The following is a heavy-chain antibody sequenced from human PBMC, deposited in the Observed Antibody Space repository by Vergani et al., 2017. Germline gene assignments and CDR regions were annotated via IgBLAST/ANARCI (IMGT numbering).Heavy chain of an antibody. Sequence: QLHLQESGPGLVKPSETLSLTCTVSGGSITSSSYYWGWIRQPPGKGLEWIGNIYHSGGAYYNPSLKVRVTISVDTSKNQFSLEVTSVTAADTAIYFCARTGSFILRYFGWALWGQGTLVTVSA. CDR1: GGSITSSSYY. V-gene: IGHV4-39*01. D-gene: IGHD3-9*01. J-gene: IGHJ4*02. CDR2: IYHSGGA. CDR3: ARTGSFILRYFGWAL.